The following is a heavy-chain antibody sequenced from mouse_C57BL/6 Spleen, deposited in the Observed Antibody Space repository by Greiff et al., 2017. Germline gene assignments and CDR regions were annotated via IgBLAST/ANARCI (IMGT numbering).Heavy chain of an antibody. V-gene: IGHV2-2*01. CDR2: IWSGGST. CDR3: ARGTYYGSSPHAMDY. CDR1: GFSLTSYG. J-gene: IGHJ4*01. Sequence: VQLVESGPGLVQPSQSLSITCTVSGFSLTSYGVHWVRQSPGKGLAWLGVIWSGGSTDYNAAFISRLSISKDNSKSQVFFKMNSLQADDTAIYYCARGTYYGSSPHAMDYWGQGTSVTVSS. D-gene: IGHD1-1*01.